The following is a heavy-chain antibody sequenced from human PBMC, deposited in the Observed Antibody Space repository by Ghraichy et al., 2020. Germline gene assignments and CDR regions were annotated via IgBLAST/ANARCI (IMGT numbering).Heavy chain of an antibody. J-gene: IGHJ2*01. D-gene: IGHD1-26*01. CDR3: AKGKGSGSYVNWSFNI. V-gene: IGHV3-23*01. CDR2: ISGSGGSI. CDR1: GLTFSNFA. Sequence: GGSLRLSCAVSGLTFSNFAMAWVRQAPGKGLEWVSTISGSGGSIWYADSGKGRFIISRDNSRNTFYLQMNSLRAEDTAVYYCAKGKGSGSYVNWSFNIWGRGTPVTVSP.